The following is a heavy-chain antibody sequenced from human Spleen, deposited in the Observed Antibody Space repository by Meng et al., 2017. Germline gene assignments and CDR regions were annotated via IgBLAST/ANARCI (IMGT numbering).Heavy chain of an antibody. J-gene: IGHJ5*02. CDR1: GGSVSNGGYY. V-gene: IGHV4-61*08. CDR2: IGYTGST. Sequence: QVPLMGWGPGLVRPSETLSLTCTVSGGSVSNGGYYWSWVRQPPGKRLEFIGYIGYTGSTNYNPSLKSRVTISIDTSKNQFSLKLGSVTAADTAVYYCAANRDGFDPWGQGTLVTVSS. CDR3: AANRDGFDP.